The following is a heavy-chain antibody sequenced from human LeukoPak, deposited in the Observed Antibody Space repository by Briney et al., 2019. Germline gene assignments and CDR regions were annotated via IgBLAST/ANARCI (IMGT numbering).Heavy chain of an antibody. V-gene: IGHV1-69*01. CDR3: ARGGRDGYITRDHDAFDI. CDR1: GVTFSSYA. CDR2: IVPICGTT. Sequence: ASVTLSCKASGVTFSSYAISWVRQAPGQGLEWMGGIVPICGTTNYAQKVQGRVTITADDSTSTAYMEMSSLRSEDTAVYYCARGGRDGYITRDHDAFDIWGQGTMVTVSS. J-gene: IGHJ3*02. D-gene: IGHD5-24*01.